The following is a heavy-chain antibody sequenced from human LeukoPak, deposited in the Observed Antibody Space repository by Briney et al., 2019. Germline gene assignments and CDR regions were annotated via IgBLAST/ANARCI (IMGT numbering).Heavy chain of an antibody. V-gene: IGHV1-69*05. Sequence: GASVKVSCKASGGTFSSYAISWVRQAPGQGLEWMGGIIPIFGTANYAQKFQGRVTITTDESTSTAYMELSSLRSEDTAVYYCARGDSGSYQRAPYYYYYYMDVWGKGTTVTVSS. D-gene: IGHD1-26*01. CDR2: IIPIFGTA. CDR1: GGTFSSYA. J-gene: IGHJ6*03. CDR3: ARGDSGSYQRAPYYYYYYMDV.